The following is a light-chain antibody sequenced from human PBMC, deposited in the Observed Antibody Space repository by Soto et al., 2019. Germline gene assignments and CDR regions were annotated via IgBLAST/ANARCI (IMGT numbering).Light chain of an antibody. CDR1: QSVSSSY. CDR2: GAS. CDR3: QQYGSSPRT. J-gene: IGKJ1*01. Sequence: DIVMTQSPGTLSLSLGERATLSCRASQSVSSSYLAWYQQKPGPPPRLLIYGASSRATGIPDRFSGSGSGTDFTLTISRLEPEDFAVYYCQQYGSSPRTFGQGTKVEIK. V-gene: IGKV3-20*01.